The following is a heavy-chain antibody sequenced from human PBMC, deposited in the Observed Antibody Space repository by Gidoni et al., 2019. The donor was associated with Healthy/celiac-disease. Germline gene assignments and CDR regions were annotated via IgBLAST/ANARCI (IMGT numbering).Heavy chain of an antibody. CDR2: IYYSGST. CDR1: GGSVSSGSYY. Sequence: QVQLQESGPGLVKPSETLSLTCTVSGGSVSSGSYYWSWIRQPPGKGLEWIGYIYYSGSTNYNPSLKSRVTISVDTSKNQFSLKLSSVTAADTAVYYCARVVGLPRFGWFDPWGQGTLVTVSS. J-gene: IGHJ5*02. V-gene: IGHV4-61*01. CDR3: ARVVGLPRFGWFDP. D-gene: IGHD2-15*01.